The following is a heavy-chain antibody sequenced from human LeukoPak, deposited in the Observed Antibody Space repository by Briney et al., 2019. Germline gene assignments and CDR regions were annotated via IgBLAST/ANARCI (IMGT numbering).Heavy chain of an antibody. Sequence: GGSLRLSCAASVFTFSIFAMNWVRQAPGKGLEWVASITGSSGYIYYTHSVKSRLTISRDNAKNTLHLQINILRAQDPAGFYFATDGTVTTLFDYWGQGTLVTVSS. D-gene: IGHD4-17*01. J-gene: IGHJ4*02. CDR3: ATDGTVTTLFDY. CDR1: VFTFSIFA. CDR2: ITGSSGYI. V-gene: IGHV3-21*01.